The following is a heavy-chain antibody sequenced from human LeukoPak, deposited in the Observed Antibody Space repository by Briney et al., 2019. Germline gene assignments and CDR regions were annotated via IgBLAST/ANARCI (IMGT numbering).Heavy chain of an antibody. Sequence: GGSLRLSCAASGFTFSSYAMSWVRQAPGKGLEWVSAISGSGGSTYYADSVKGRFTISRGNSKNTLYLQMNSLRAEDTAVYYCAKESGYSSSWYSVGAFDIWGQGTMVTVSS. CDR3: AKESGYSSSWYSVGAFDI. J-gene: IGHJ3*02. CDR2: ISGSGGST. D-gene: IGHD6-13*01. CDR1: GFTFSSYA. V-gene: IGHV3-23*01.